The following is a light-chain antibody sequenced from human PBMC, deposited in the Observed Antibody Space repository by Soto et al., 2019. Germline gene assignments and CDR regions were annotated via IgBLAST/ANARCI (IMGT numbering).Light chain of an antibody. Sequence: QSVLTQPASVSGTPGQSITISCTGTSSDVGGYNYVSWYQQHPGKAPKLMIYDVNNRPSGVSNRFSGSKSGNTASLTISGLQAEDEADYYCSSYTSSSTAWVFGGGTKLTVL. J-gene: IGLJ3*02. V-gene: IGLV2-14*01. CDR1: SSDVGGYNY. CDR3: SSYTSSSTAWV. CDR2: DVN.